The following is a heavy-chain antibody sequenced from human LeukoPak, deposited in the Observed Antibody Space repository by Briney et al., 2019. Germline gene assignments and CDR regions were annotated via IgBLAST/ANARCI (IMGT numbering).Heavy chain of an antibody. D-gene: IGHD4-17*01. J-gene: IGHJ5*02. CDR3: ARDRDYGDYLNWFDP. CDR2: INPNSGGT. V-gene: IGHV1-2*02. Sequence: GASVKVSCKASGYNFISYYMHWVRQAPGQGLEWMGWINPNSGGTNYAQKFQGRVTMTRDTSISTAYMELSRLRSDDTAVYYCARDRDYGDYLNWFDPWGQGTLVTVSS. CDR1: GYNFISYY.